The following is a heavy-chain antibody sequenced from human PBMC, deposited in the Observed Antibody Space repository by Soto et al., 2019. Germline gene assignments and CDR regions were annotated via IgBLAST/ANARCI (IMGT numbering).Heavy chain of an antibody. V-gene: IGHV3-11*01. Sequence: QVQLVESGGGLVKPGGSLRLSCAASGIIFSDYMSWVRQAPGKGLEWLSYISGSGRTIYSADAVKGRFTISRDNATNSLHLQMNNLRAEDTAVYYCARLPFPWGWFDPWGQGTRVTVSS. CDR1: GIIFSDY. CDR3: ARLPFPWGWFDP. J-gene: IGHJ5*02. CDR2: ISGSGRTI. D-gene: IGHD3-16*01.